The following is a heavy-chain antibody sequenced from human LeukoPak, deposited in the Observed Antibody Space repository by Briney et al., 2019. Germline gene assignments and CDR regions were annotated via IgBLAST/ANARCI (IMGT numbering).Heavy chain of an antibody. J-gene: IGHJ5*02. CDR2: IRYDGSNK. CDR3: ARDVLRYFDWLSVGNWFDP. D-gene: IGHD3-9*01. CDR1: GFTFSNYG. V-gene: IGHV3-30*02. Sequence: GGSLRLSCAASGFTFSNYGMHWVRQAPGKGLEWVAFIRYDGSNKDYADSVKGRFTISRDNSKNTLYLQMNSLRAEDTAVYYCARDVLRYFDWLSVGNWFDPWGQGTLVTVSS.